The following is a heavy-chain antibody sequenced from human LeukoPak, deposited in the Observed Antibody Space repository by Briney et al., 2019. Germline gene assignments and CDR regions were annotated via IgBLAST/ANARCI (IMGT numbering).Heavy chain of an antibody. CDR3: ARGYHGGGKFIDY. Sequence: SQTLSLTCAISGDSVSSNSVAWNWIRQSPSRGLEWLGRTYYRSKWYNDYAVSVKSRITINPDTSKNQFSLQLNSVTPEDTTVYYCARGYHGGGKFIDYWGQGTLVTVSS. CDR1: GDSVSSNSVA. J-gene: IGHJ4*02. CDR2: TYYRSKWYN. D-gene: IGHD2-15*01. V-gene: IGHV6-1*01.